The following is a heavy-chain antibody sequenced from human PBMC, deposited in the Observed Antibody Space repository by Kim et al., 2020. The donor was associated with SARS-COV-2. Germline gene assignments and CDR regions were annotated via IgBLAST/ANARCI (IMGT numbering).Heavy chain of an antibody. CDR3: ARVGNPITYYDILTGYGGWLDP. V-gene: IGHV1-2*06. D-gene: IGHD3-9*01. CDR2: INPNSGGT. Sequence: ASVKVSCKASGYTFTGYYIHWVRQAPGQGLEWMGRINPNSGGTNYAQKFQGRVTMTRDTSNSTAYMELSRLRSDDTAVYYCARVGNPITYYDILTGYGGWLDPGGQGPLVTVSS. J-gene: IGHJ5*02. CDR1: GYTFTGYY.